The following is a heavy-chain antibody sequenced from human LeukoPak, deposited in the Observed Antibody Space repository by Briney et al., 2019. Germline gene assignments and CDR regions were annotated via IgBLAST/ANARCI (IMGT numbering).Heavy chain of an antibody. CDR2: INSDGSST. Sequence: GGSLRLSCAASGFTFSSYWMHWVRQAPGKGLVWVSRINSDGSSTSYADSVKGRFTISRDNAKNTLYLQMNSLKTEDTAVYYCTTQIEWLPYWGQGTLVTVSS. J-gene: IGHJ4*02. CDR3: TTQIEWLPY. V-gene: IGHV3-74*01. CDR1: GFTFSSYW. D-gene: IGHD3-3*01.